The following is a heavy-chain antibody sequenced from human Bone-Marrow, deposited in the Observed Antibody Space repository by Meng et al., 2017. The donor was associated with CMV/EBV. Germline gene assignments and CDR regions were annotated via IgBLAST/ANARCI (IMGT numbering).Heavy chain of an antibody. J-gene: IGHJ4*02. CDR3: ARVQRLVRAGGFDY. CDR1: GFTFSSYS. D-gene: IGHD6-19*01. CDR2: ISYDGSNK. Sequence: GESLKISCAASGFTFSSYSMNWVRQAPGKGLEWVAVISYDGSNKYYADSVKGRFTISRDNSKNTLYLQMNSLRAEDTAVYYCARVQRLVRAGGFDYWGQGTLVTVSS. V-gene: IGHV3-30*03.